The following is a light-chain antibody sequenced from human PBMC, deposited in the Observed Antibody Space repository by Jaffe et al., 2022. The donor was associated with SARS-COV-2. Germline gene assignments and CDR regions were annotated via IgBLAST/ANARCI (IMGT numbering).Light chain of an antibody. J-gene: IGLJ2*01. Sequence: QSVLTQPPSASGTPGQRVTISCSGGSSNIGRNTVNWYEQVPGSAPKLLIYIDNQRPSGVPDRFSGSKSGTSASLAISGLQSEDEADYYCEAWDDSLNGVVFGGGTKLTVL. CDR2: IDN. CDR1: SSNIGRNT. CDR3: EAWDDSLNGVV. V-gene: IGLV1-44*01.